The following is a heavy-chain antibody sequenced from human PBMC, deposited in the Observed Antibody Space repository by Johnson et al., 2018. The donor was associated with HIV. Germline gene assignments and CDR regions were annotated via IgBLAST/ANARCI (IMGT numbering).Heavy chain of an antibody. CDR2: ISWNSGSI. Sequence: KGLEWVSGISWNSGSIGYADSVKGQFTISRDNAKNSLYLQMNSLRAEDTALYYCAREIPYDYVWGSYRPGAFDIWGQGTMVTVSS. V-gene: IGHV3-9*01. D-gene: IGHD3-16*02. J-gene: IGHJ3*02. CDR3: AREIPYDYVWGSYRPGAFDI.